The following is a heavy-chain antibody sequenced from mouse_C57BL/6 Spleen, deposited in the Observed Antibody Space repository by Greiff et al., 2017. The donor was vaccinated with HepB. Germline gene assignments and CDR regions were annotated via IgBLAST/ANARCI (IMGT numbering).Heavy chain of an antibody. J-gene: IGHJ3*01. V-gene: IGHV5-17*01. CDR2: ISSGSSTI. Sequence: EVKLMESGGGLVKPGGSLKLSCAASGFTFSDYGMHWVRQAPEKGLEWVAYISSGSSTIYYADTVKGRFTISRDNAKNTLFLQMTSLRSEDTAMYYCARHIYYDYDEAWFAYWGQGTLVTVSA. CDR1: GFTFSDYG. D-gene: IGHD2-4*01. CDR3: ARHIYYDYDEAWFAY.